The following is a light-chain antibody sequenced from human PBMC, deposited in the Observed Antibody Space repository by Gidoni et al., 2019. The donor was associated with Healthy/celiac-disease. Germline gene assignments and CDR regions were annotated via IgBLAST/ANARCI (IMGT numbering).Light chain of an antibody. CDR1: QSISSY. Sequence: DIQMTQSPSSLSASVGDRVIITCRASQSISSYLNWYQQKPGKAPKLLIYAASSLQSGVPSRFSGSGSGTDFTLTISSLQPEDFATYYCQQSYSTLATFGQXTKVEIK. CDR2: AAS. J-gene: IGKJ1*01. V-gene: IGKV1-39*01. CDR3: QQSYSTLAT.